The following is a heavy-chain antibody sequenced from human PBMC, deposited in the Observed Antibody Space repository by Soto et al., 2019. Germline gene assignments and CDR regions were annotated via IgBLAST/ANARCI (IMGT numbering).Heavy chain of an antibody. CDR3: AKDRGGFARGWEYYDF. CDR2: ISASGGST. D-gene: IGHD6-19*01. CDR1: GFTFSSYA. V-gene: IGHV3-23*01. J-gene: IGHJ4*02. Sequence: GGSLRRSCAASGFTFSSYAMSWVRQAPGKGLEWVSSISASGGSTYYGDSLKGRFTISRDNSKNTLNLHIKSLGVEDSAVYYCAKDRGGFARGWEYYDFWGQGTQVTVSS.